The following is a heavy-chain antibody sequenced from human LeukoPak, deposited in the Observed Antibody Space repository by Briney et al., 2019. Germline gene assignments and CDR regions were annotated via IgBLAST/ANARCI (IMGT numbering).Heavy chain of an antibody. CDR2: IKSQTDGGTT. CDR1: GFTFNNAR. V-gene: IGHV3-15*01. D-gene: IGHD3-10*01. CDR3: GGSGSYYKLDC. J-gene: IGHJ4*02. Sequence: PGGSLRLSCAASGFTFNNARMSWVRQAPGKGLEWVGRIKSQTDGGTTDYAAPVKGRFTISRDDSKNTLYLQMNSLKTEDTAVYYCGGSGSYYKLDCWGQGTLVTVSS.